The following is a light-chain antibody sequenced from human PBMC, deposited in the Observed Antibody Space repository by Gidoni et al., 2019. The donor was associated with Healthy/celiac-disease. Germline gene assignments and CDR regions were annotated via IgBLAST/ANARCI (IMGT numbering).Light chain of an antibody. J-gene: IGLJ2*01. V-gene: IGLV1-40*01. CDR1: SSNIGAGYD. CDR3: QSYDSSLSGVV. CDR2: GNS. Sequence: QSVLTQPPSVSGAPGQRVTISCTGSSSNIGAGYDVHWYQQLPGTAPKLLIYGNSNRPSGVPDRFSGSKSGTSASLAITGLQAEDEADYYCQSYDSSLSGVVFGGGTKFDRP.